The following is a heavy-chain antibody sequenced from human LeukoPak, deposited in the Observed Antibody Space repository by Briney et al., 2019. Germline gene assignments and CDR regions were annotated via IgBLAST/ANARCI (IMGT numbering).Heavy chain of an antibody. CDR1: GGSINIYY. J-gene: IGHJ4*02. CDR2: IYSSGKT. D-gene: IGHD3-9*01. CDR3: ARTPQGDNYFDY. Sequence: ESSETLSLTCTVSGGSINIYYWTWIRQPAGKGLEWIGRIYSSGKTNYNPSLKSRVTMSVDTSNNQLSLMMTSVTAADTAVFYCARTPQGDNYFDYWGQGHLVTVSS. V-gene: IGHV4-4*07.